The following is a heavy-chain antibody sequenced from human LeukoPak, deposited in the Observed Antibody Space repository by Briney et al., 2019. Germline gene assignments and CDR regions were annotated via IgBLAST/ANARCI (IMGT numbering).Heavy chain of an antibody. CDR2: MNPNSGNT. J-gene: IGHJ4*02. V-gene: IGHV1-8*03. Sequence: ASVKVSCKASGYTFTSYDINWVRQATGQGLEWMGWMNPNSGNTGYAQKFQGRVTITRNTSISTAYMELSSVTAADTAVYYCTRRLARYRLVYVDYWGQGTLVTVSS. CDR3: TRRLARYRLVYVDY. D-gene: IGHD6-19*01. CDR1: GYTFTSYD.